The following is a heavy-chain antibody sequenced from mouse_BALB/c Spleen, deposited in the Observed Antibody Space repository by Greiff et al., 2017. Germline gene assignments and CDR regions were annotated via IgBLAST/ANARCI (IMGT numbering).Heavy chain of an antibody. CDR1: GFTFSSYG. CDR2: INSNGGST. J-gene: IGHJ4*01. Sequence: EVMLVESGGGLVQPGGSLKLSCAASGFTFSSYGMSWVRQTPDKRLELVATINSNGGSTYYPDSVKGRFTISRDNAKNTLYLQMSSLKSEDTAMYYCARDPNLSAMDYWGQGTSVTVSS. V-gene: IGHV5-6-3*01. CDR3: ARDPNLSAMDY.